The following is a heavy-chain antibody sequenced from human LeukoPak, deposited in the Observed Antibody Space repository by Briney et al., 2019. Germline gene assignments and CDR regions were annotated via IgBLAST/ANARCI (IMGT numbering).Heavy chain of an antibody. CDR2: IYYSGST. V-gene: IGHV4-59*01. CDR3: ARSQYYDILTGYYY. Sequence: SETLSLTCTVSGGSISHYYWSWIRQPPGKGLEWIGYIYYSGSTNYNPSLKSRVTISVDTSKNQFSLKLSSVTAADTAVYYCARSQYYDILTGYYYWGQGTLVTVSS. D-gene: IGHD3-9*01. CDR1: GGSISHYY. J-gene: IGHJ4*02.